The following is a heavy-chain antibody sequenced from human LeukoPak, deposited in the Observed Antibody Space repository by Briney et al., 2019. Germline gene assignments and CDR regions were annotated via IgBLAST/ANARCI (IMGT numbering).Heavy chain of an antibody. Sequence: GGSLRLSCAVSGFTFRNYGMHWVRQAPGKGLEWVSSISSSSSYIYYSDSVKGRFTISRDNAKNSLYLQMNSLKADDTAVYYCTRGAGTGWRFDSWGQGTLVTVSS. D-gene: IGHD6-19*01. CDR1: GFTFRNYG. J-gene: IGHJ4*02. CDR3: TRGAGTGWRFDS. V-gene: IGHV3-21*01. CDR2: ISSSSSYI.